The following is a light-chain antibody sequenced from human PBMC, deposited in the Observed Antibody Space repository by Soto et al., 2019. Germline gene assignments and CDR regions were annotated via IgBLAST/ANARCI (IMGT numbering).Light chain of an antibody. V-gene: IGKV1-27*01. Sequence: DIQMTQSPSSLSASVGDRVTITCRASQGISNYLAWYQQQPGKPPKLLMYAASTLQSGVPSRFSGSGSGTXXXXXXSXLQPEDVATYYCQRYNSVPPVTFGPGTKVNL. J-gene: IGKJ3*01. CDR3: QRYNSVPPVT. CDR1: QGISNY. CDR2: AAS.